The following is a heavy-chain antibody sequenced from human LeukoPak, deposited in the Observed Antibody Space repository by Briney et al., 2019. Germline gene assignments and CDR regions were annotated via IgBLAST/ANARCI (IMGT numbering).Heavy chain of an antibody. Sequence: ASVKVSCKASGYTFTTYGISWVRQAPGQGLEWMGIINPSGGSTSYAQKFQGRVTMTRDTSTSTVYMELSSLRSEDTAVYYCATLPASGSYSFDYWGQGTLVTVSS. CDR2: INPSGGST. CDR1: GYTFTTYG. V-gene: IGHV1-46*01. D-gene: IGHD1-26*01. CDR3: ATLPASGSYSFDY. J-gene: IGHJ4*02.